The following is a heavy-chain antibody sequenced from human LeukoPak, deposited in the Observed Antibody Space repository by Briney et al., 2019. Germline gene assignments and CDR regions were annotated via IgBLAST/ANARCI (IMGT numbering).Heavy chain of an antibody. CDR1: GFTLSDYY. CDR3: ASCRRQLEFDY. Sequence: PGGSLRLSCAASGFTLSDYYMSWIRQAPGKGLEWVSYISSSGSTIYYADSVKGRFTISRDNAKNSLYLQMNSLRAEDTAVYYCASCRRQLEFDYWGQGTLVTVSS. CDR2: ISSSGSTI. D-gene: IGHD6-13*01. V-gene: IGHV3-11*01. J-gene: IGHJ4*02.